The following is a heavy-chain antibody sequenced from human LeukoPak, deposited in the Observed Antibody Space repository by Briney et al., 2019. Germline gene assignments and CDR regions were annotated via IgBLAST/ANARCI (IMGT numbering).Heavy chain of an antibody. J-gene: IGHJ4*02. V-gene: IGHV3-23*01. CDR2: ISDSGANT. D-gene: IGHD4-17*01. Sequence: GGSLRLSCAASGFTFSTYAMSWVRQAPGKGLEWVSTISDSGANTYYADSVRGRFTISRDNSKNTLYLQMNSLRAEDTAVYYCAKEFRGKHTVTDSLWGQGTLVTVSS. CDR3: AKEFRGKHTVTDSL. CDR1: GFTFSTYA.